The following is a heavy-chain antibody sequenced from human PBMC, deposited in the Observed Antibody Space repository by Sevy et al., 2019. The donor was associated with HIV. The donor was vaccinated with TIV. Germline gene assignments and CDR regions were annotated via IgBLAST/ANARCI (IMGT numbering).Heavy chain of an antibody. V-gene: IGHV3-23*01. CDR2: ISGSGGST. CDR3: AKDFPTTSREAITIFGVVIRPRRPLPFDP. D-gene: IGHD3-3*01. J-gene: IGHJ5*02. Sequence: GGSLRLSCAASGFTFSSYAMSWVRQAPGKGLEWVSAISGSGGSTYYADSVKGRFTISRDNSKNTLYLQMNSLRAEDTAVYYCAKDFPTTSREAITIFGVVIRPRRPLPFDPWGQGTLVTVSS. CDR1: GFTFSSYA.